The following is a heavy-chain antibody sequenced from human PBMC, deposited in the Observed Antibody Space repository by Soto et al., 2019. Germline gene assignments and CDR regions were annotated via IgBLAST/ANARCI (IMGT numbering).Heavy chain of an antibody. CDR1: GYSFTSYW. D-gene: IGHD3-3*01. V-gene: IGHV5-51*01. CDR3: ATLNYDFWSGYYYFDY. J-gene: IGHJ4*02. CDR2: ICPGDSDT. Sequence: PGESLKISCKGSGYSFTSYWIGWVRQMPGKGLEWMGIICPGDSDTRYSPSFQGQVTISADKSISTAYLQWSSLKASDTAMYYCATLNYDFWSGYYYFDYWGQGTLVTVSS.